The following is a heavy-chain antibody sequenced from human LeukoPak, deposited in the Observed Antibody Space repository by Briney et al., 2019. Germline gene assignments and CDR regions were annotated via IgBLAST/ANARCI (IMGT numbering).Heavy chain of an antibody. CDR2: ISYDGSNK. D-gene: IGHD5-12*01. Sequence: PGGSLRLSCAASGLTFSSYAMHWVRQAPGKGLEWVAVISYDGSNKYYADSVKGRFTISRDNSKNTLYLQMNSLRAEDTAVYYCARDVGGYTPYYFDYWGQGTLVTVSS. CDR1: GLTFSSYA. V-gene: IGHV3-30-3*01. CDR3: ARDVGGYTPYYFDY. J-gene: IGHJ4*02.